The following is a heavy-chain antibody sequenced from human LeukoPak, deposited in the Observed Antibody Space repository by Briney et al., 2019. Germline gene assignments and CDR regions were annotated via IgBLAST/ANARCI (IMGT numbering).Heavy chain of an antibody. V-gene: IGHV3-21*01. CDR2: ITSISSYR. Sequence: GGSLRLSCAASGFTFSSYSMNWVRQAPGKGLDWVSSITSISSYRYYADSVKDRFTISRDNAKESLYLQMNSLRAEDTAVYYCARAGDYDYWGQGTLVTVSS. CDR1: GFTFSSYS. J-gene: IGHJ4*02. CDR3: ARAGDYDY. D-gene: IGHD4-17*01.